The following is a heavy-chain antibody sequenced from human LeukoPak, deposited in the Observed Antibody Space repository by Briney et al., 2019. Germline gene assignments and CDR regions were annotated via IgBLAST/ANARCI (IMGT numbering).Heavy chain of an antibody. J-gene: IGHJ4*02. CDR2: IRYDGSHK. V-gene: IGHV3-30*02. D-gene: IGHD2-2*02. CDR3: AKDARGRYCSSTTCYTGLDY. Sequence: GGSLRLSCAASGFTFSSYGMYWVRQAPGKGLEWVAFIRYDGSHKYYADSVKGRFTISRDNSKNTLYLQMNSLRAEDTAVYYCAKDARGRYCSSTTCYTGLDYWGQGTLVTVSS. CDR1: GFTFSSYG.